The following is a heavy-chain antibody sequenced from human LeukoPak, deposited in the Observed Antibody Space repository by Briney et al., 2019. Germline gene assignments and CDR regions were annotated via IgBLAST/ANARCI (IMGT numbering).Heavy chain of an antibody. J-gene: IGHJ4*02. Sequence: ASLKVSCKASGYTFTGDYMHWVRQAPGQGLEWMGWINPNSGGTNYAQKFQGRVTMTRDTSISTAYMELSRLRSDDTAVYYCARDETYYYDSSGYYDYWGQGTLVTVSS. CDR2: INPNSGGT. CDR3: ARDETYYYDSSGYYDY. V-gene: IGHV1-2*02. CDR1: GYTFTGDY. D-gene: IGHD3-22*01.